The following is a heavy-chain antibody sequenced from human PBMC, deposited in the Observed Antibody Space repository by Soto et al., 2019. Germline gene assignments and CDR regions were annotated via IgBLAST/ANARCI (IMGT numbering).Heavy chain of an antibody. J-gene: IGHJ6*02. CDR2: IYYSGST. CDR1: GGSISSGDYY. Sequence: QVQLQESGPGLVKPSQTLSLTCTVSGGSISSGDYYWSWIRQPPGKGLEWIGYIYYSGSTYYNPSLKSRVTISVDPSKNQFSLKLSSVTAADTAVYYCARGRVCSSTSCYYYGMDVWGQGTTVTVSS. CDR3: ARGRVCSSTSCYYYGMDV. D-gene: IGHD2-2*01. V-gene: IGHV4-30-4*01.